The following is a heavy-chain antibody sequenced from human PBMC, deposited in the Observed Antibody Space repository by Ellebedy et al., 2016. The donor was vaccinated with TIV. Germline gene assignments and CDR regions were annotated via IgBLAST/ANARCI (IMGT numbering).Heavy chain of an antibody. V-gene: IGHV3-30*04. J-gene: IGHJ4*02. Sequence: GESLKISCVASGFTFNTYPMHWVRQAPGKGLEWVALTSYDGTNNFYLDSVKGRFTISKDNSKNTVYLQMSSLRPEDTAVYCCARDFWQYGMLGNSVDFWGRGTLVTVSS. CDR1: GFTFNTYP. D-gene: IGHD4-23*01. CDR3: ARDFWQYGMLGNSVDF. CDR2: TSYDGTNN.